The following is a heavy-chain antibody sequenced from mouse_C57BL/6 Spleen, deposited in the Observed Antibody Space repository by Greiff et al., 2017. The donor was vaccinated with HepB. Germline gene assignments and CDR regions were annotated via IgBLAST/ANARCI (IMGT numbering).Heavy chain of an antibody. J-gene: IGHJ4*01. V-gene: IGHV1-69*01. CDR2: IDPSDSYT. CDR3: ARRAMDY. CDR1: GYTFTSYW. Sequence: QVQLQQPGAELVMPGASVKLSCKASGYTFTSYWMPWVKQRPGQGLEWIGEIDPSDSYTNYNQKFKGKSTLTVDKSSSTAYMQLSSLTSEDSAVYYCARRAMDYWGQGTSVTVSS.